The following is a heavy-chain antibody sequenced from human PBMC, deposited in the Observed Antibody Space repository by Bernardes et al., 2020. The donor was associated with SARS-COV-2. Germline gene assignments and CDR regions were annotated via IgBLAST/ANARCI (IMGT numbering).Heavy chain of an antibody. V-gene: IGHV4-59*07. CDR2: IYHSGTT. CDR3: ARMPDSSEASYMWVEYYYYGLDV. D-gene: IGHD3-16*01. Sequence: SATLPLTCTVSGDSMHSSYWSWIRQPPGPGLEWIGYIYHSGTTHYNPSLKSRVSISVDTSKKQFSLKVKSVTAADTAVYYCARMPDSSEASYMWVEYYYYGLDVWGQGTAVTGSS. CDR1: GDSMHSSY. J-gene: IGHJ6*02.